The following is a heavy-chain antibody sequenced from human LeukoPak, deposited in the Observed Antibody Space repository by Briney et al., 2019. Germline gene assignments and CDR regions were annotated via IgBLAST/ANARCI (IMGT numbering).Heavy chain of an antibody. V-gene: IGHV4-59*01. D-gene: IGHD2-2*01. CDR2: LYYMRGA. Sequence: SETLSLTCTVSGGSISGYYWNWSRQPPGKGVEWIGNLYYMRGAWYKSSLKSRVTTSVDTSRNEFSLKLSSVTAADTAVYYCARERGLGYCSSTSCLATGFDPWGQGTLVTVSS. J-gene: IGHJ5*02. CDR1: GGSISGYY. CDR3: ARERGLGYCSSTSCLATGFDP.